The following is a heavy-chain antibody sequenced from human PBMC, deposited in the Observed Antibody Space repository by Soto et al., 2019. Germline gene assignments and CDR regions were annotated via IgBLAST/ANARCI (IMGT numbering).Heavy chain of an antibody. V-gene: IGHV4-38-2*02. D-gene: IGHD3-9*01. J-gene: IGHJ4*02. CDR2: IYHSGST. CDR1: GYSISSGYY. CDR3: ARGSGATIFSTAFDY. Sequence: KPXETLSLTPSVAGYSISSGYYWGWLRQPPGKGLEWIGSIYHSGSTYYNPSLKSRVTISVETSKNQFSLKLSSVTAADTAVYYCARGSGATIFSTAFDYWGQGTLVTVSS.